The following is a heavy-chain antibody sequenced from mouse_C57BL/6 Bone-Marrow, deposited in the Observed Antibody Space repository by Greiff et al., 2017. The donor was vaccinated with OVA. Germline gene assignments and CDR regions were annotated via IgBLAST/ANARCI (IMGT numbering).Heavy chain of an antibody. J-gene: IGHJ4*01. V-gene: IGHV5-4*01. Sequence: EVKLVESGGGLVKPGGSLKLSCAASGFTFSSYAMSWVRQTPEKRLEWVATISDGGSYTYYPDNVKGRFTITRDNAKNNLYLQMSHLKSEDTAMYYCEREGAYYSNYRYAMDYWGQGTSVTVSS. CDR3: EREGAYYSNYRYAMDY. CDR1: GFTFSSYA. D-gene: IGHD2-5*01. CDR2: ISDGGSYT.